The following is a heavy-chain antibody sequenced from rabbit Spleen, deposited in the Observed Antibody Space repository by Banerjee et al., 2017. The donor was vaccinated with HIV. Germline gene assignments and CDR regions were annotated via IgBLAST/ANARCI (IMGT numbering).Heavy chain of an antibody. D-gene: IGHD4-1*01. Sequence: QEQLVESGGGLVQPEGSLTLTCKASGFAFRNKAVMCWVRQAPGKELEWISCINVVTGKAVYASWAKGRYTFSRTSSTTVTLELTSLTAADTATYFCARDLPDVIGWNFGWWGQGTLVTVS. CDR3: ARDLPDVIGWNFGW. CDR2: INVVTGKA. V-gene: IGHV1S45*01. CDR1: GFAFRNKAV. J-gene: IGHJ3*01.